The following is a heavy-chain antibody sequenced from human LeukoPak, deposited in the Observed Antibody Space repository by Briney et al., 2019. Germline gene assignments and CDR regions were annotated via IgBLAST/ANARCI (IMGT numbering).Heavy chain of an antibody. D-gene: IGHD3-22*01. CDR2: IYSGGST. V-gene: IGHV3-53*01. CDR1: GFTVSSNY. CDR3: ARETYDSSGYVDAFDI. Sequence: GGSLRLSCAASGFTVSSNYMSWVRQAPGKGLEWVSVIYSGGSTYYADSVKGRFTISRDNSKNTLYLQMNSLRAEDTAVYYCARETYDSSGYVDAFDIWGQGTMVTVSS. J-gene: IGHJ3*02.